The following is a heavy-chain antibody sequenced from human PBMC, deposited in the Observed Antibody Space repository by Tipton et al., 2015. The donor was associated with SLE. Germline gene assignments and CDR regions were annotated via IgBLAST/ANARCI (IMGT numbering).Heavy chain of an antibody. D-gene: IGHD6-19*01. V-gene: IGHV3-7*01. Sequence: SLRLSCAASGFSFSDYWMSWVRQAPGKGLEWVANINQDGRKKNYVDSVKGRFTISRDNAKNSLYLQMNSLRAEDTAVYYCAKTGAVAGTLWFYDYWGQGTLVTVSS. CDR3: AKTGAVAGTLWFYDY. J-gene: IGHJ4*02. CDR2: INQDGRKK. CDR1: GFSFSDYW.